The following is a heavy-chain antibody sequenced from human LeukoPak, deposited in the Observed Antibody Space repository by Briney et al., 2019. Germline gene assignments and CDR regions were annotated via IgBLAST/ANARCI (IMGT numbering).Heavy chain of an antibody. V-gene: IGHV1-8*03. Sequence: ASVKVSCKASGYTFTSYDINWVRQATGQGLEWMGWINPNSGNTGYAQKFQGRVTITRNTSISTAYMELSSLRSEDTAVYYCARGSDYDLWSGYYYYFDYWGQGTLVTVSS. CDR3: ARGSDYDLWSGYYYYFDY. J-gene: IGHJ4*02. CDR2: INPNSGNT. CDR1: GYTFTSYD. D-gene: IGHD3-3*01.